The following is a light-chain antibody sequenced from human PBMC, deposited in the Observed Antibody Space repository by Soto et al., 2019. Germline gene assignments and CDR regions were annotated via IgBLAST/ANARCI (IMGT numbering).Light chain of an antibody. CDR1: SSDVGDYKY. V-gene: IGLV2-14*01. J-gene: IGLJ2*01. CDR3: SSYTSSGTNVI. Sequence: QSVLTQPASVSGSPGQSITISCTGTSSDVGDYKYVSWYQQHPGKGPKLMIYEVSNRPSGVSNRFSGSKSGNTASLTISGLQAEDEADYYCSSYTSSGTNVIFGGGTKLTV. CDR2: EVS.